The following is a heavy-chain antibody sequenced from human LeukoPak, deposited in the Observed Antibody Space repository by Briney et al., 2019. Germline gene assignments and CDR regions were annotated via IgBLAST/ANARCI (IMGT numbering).Heavy chain of an antibody. CDR1: GFTFSNYN. Sequence: GGSLRLSCAASGFTFSNYNMNWVRQAPGKGLEWVSSISSSNNYIYYADSVKGRFTISSDNAKNSLYLQMNSLRAEDTAVYYCARRSPNYYFDYWGQGTPVTVSS. J-gene: IGHJ4*02. V-gene: IGHV3-21*01. CDR2: ISSSNNYI. CDR3: ARRSPNYYFDY.